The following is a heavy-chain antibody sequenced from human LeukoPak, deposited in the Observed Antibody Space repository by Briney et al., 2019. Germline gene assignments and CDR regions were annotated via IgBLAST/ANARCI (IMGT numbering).Heavy chain of an antibody. Sequence: SETLSLTCAVYGGSFSGYYWSWIRQPPGKGLEWIGEINLSGSTNYNPSLKSRVTISVDTSKNQFSLKLSSVTAADTAVYYCARGRQQQLGGYYYYYMDVWGKGTTVTVSS. V-gene: IGHV4-34*01. CDR1: GGSFSGYY. J-gene: IGHJ6*03. CDR3: ARGRQQQLGGYYYYYMDV. D-gene: IGHD6-13*01. CDR2: INLSGST.